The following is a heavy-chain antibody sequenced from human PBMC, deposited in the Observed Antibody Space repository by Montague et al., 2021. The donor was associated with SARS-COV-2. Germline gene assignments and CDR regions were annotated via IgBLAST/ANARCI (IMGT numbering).Heavy chain of an antibody. V-gene: IGHV5-51*01. CDR2: IYPGDSDT. J-gene: IGHJ6*04. Sequence: QSGAEVKKPGESLKISCKGSGYSCTSYWIGWVRQMPGKGLEWMGIIYPGDSDTRYSQSFQGQVSISADKSISTAYLQWSSLKASDTAMYYCARQSGKFLGSTSKMDVWGKGTTVTVSS. D-gene: IGHD1-26*01. CDR3: ARQSGKFLGSTSKMDV. CDR1: GYSCTSYW.